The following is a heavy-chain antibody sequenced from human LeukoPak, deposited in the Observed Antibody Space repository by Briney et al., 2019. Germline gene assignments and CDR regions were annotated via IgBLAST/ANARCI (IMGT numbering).Heavy chain of an antibody. V-gene: IGHV3-30*02. CDR2: IRYDGSNK. CDR3: AKDMDHDYDDYGFDY. J-gene: IGHJ4*02. Sequence: GGSLRLSCAASGFIFNSYGMHWVRQAPGKGLEWVAFIRYDGSNKYYADSVKGRCTISRDNSKNTVYLQMNSLRAEDTAVYYCAKDMDHDYDDYGFDYWGQGTPVTVSS. CDR1: GFIFNSYG. D-gene: IGHD4-17*01.